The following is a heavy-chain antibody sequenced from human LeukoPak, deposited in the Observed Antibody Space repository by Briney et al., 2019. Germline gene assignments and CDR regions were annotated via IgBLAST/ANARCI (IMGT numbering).Heavy chain of an antibody. D-gene: IGHD3-22*01. CDR1: GGTFSSCV. V-gene: IGHV1-69*13. CDR2: IIPIFGTA. J-gene: IGHJ6*02. CDR3: ARDPKNYYDSSGTSYYYYGMDV. Sequence: SVKVSCKASGGTFSSCVISWVRQAPGQGLEWMGGIIPIFGTANYAQKFQGRVTITADESTSTAYMELSSLRSEDTAVYYCARDPKNYYDSSGTSYYYYGMDVWGQGTTVTVSS.